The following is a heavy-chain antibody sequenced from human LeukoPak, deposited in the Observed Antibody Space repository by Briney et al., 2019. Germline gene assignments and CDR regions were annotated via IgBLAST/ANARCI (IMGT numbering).Heavy chain of an antibody. V-gene: IGHV1-69*04. J-gene: IGHJ4*02. D-gene: IGHD3-16*01. Sequence: SVKVSCKASGGTFSSYTISWVRQAPGQGLEWMGRIIPILGIANYAQKFQGRVTITADKSTSTAYMELSSLRSEDTAVYYCARDPTGLISDYVWGSGFDYWGQGTLVTVSS. CDR3: ARDPTGLISDYVWGSGFDY. CDR2: IIPILGIA. CDR1: GGTFSSYT.